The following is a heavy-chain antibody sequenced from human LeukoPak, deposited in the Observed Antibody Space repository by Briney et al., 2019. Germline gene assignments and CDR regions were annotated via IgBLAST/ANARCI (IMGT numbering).Heavy chain of an antibody. CDR3: ARDREEYSSSRYVAFDI. CDR2: IIPIFGTA. D-gene: IGHD6-13*01. CDR1: GGTFSSYA. V-gene: IGHV1-69*13. J-gene: IGHJ3*02. Sequence: SVKVSCKASGGTFSSYAISWVRQAAGQGLEWMGGIIPIFGTANYAQKFQGRVTITADESTSTAYMELSSLRSEDTAVYYCARDREEYSSSRYVAFDIWGQGTMVTVSS.